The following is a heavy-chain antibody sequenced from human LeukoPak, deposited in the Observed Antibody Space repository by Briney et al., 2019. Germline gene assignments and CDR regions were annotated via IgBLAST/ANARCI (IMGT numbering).Heavy chain of an antibody. CDR1: GFTFSSYA. V-gene: IGHV3-23*01. Sequence: GGSLRLSCAASGFTFSSYAMSWVRQAPGKGLEWVSAISGSGGRTYYADSVKGRCTISRDNSKNTLYLQMNSLRAGDTAVYYCAKSKDYDILTGLTWGQGTLVTVSS. J-gene: IGHJ5*02. D-gene: IGHD3-9*01. CDR3: AKSKDYDILTGLT. CDR2: ISGSGGRT.